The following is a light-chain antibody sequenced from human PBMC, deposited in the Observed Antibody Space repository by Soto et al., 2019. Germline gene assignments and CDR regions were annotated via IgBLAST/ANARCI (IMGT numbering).Light chain of an antibody. CDR1: QAIRTE. V-gene: IGKV1-6*01. Sequence: GDRVTITCRASQAIRTEIGWYQQRPGKAPKLLIYGTSNLQSGVPSRFSGSGSGTDFTLTINGLQPEDFATYYCLQDYSYPRTFGQGTKVDVK. CDR2: GTS. CDR3: LQDYSYPRT. J-gene: IGKJ1*01.